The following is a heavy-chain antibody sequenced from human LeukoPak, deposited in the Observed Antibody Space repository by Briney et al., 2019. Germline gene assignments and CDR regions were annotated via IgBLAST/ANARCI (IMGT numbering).Heavy chain of an antibody. D-gene: IGHD6-19*01. Sequence: SETLSLTCTVSGDPIISYYWSWIRQPAGKGLEWIGRIYTSGTTNYNPSLKSRVTMSVGTSKNQFSLKLSSVTAADTAVYYCARAHSNSWYDFDYWGQGTLVTVSS. J-gene: IGHJ4*02. CDR3: ARAHSNSWYDFDY. CDR2: IYTSGTT. CDR1: GDPIISYY. V-gene: IGHV4-4*07.